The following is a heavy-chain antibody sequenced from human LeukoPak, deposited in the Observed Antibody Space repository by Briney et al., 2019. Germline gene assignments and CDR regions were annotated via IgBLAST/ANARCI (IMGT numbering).Heavy chain of an antibody. CDR1: GGTFSSYA. Sequence: RASVKVSCKASGGTFSSYAISWVRQAPGQGLEWMGRIIPILRIANYAQKLQGRVTITAGKSTSTAYMELSSLRSEDTAVYYCARDLDVGIPFDYWGQGTLVTVSS. V-gene: IGHV1-69*04. D-gene: IGHD5-18*01. CDR3: ARDLDVGIPFDY. J-gene: IGHJ4*02. CDR2: IIPILRIA.